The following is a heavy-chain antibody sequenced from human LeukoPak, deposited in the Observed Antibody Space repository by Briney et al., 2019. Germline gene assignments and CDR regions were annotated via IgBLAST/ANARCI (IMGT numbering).Heavy chain of an antibody. V-gene: IGHV3-21*01. D-gene: IGHD3-10*01. CDR3: ARANYGSGSRPLDY. J-gene: IGHJ4*02. CDR1: GFTVSNNH. CDR2: ISSSSSYI. Sequence: GGSLRLSCVVSGFTVSNNHMNWVRQAPGKGLEWVSSISSSSSYIYYADSVKGRFTISRDNSKNTLYLQMNSLRAEDTAVYYCARANYGSGSRPLDYWGQGTLVTVSS.